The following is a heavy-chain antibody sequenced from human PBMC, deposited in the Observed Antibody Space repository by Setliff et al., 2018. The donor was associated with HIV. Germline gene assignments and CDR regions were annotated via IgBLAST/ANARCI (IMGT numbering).Heavy chain of an antibody. V-gene: IGHV1-46*01. D-gene: IGHD2-2*01. CDR3: ARSFYCSSTSCIYYYYGMDV. CDR2: INPSGSST. J-gene: IGHJ6*02. CDR1: GYTFTSYY. Sequence: ASVKVSCKASGYTFTSYYMHWVRQAPGQGLEWMGIINPSGSSTSYAQKFQGRVTMTRDTSTSTVYMELSSLRSEDTAVYYCARSFYCSSTSCIYYYYGMDVWGQGTTGTVSS.